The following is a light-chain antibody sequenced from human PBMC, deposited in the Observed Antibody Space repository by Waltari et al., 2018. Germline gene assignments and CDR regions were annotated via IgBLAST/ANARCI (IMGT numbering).Light chain of an antibody. CDR1: QHISTW. V-gene: IGKV1-12*01. CDR2: YSS. Sequence: IQLTQPPSSVSASVGDRVTLTCRASQHISTWLAWYQQMPVKAPKLLVYYSSNLQSGVPPRFSGSGSGTHFPLTINSLQPDDSATYYCQQTNDLPLTFGGGTKVEI. CDR3: QQTNDLPLT. J-gene: IGKJ4*01.